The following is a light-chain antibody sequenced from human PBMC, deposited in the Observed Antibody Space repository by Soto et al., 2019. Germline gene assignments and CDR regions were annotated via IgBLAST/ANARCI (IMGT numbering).Light chain of an antibody. CDR2: GAS. V-gene: IGKV3-15*01. J-gene: IGKJ5*01. Sequence: IVMTQSPATLSVSPGERATLSCRASQSVSNNLAWYQQKPGQTPRLLIYGASTRATDIPARFSGSGSGTEFTLTISSLQSEDFAVYYCQQYKNWPLITFGQGTRLEIK. CDR3: QQYKNWPLIT. CDR1: QSVSNN.